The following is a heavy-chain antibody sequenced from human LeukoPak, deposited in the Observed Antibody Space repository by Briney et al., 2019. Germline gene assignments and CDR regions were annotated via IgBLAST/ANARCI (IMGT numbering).Heavy chain of an antibody. CDR3: ARASGPDFWSGYYLDY. CDR1: GFTFSSYA. D-gene: IGHD3-3*01. V-gene: IGHV3-33*08. Sequence: GRSLRLSCAASGFTFSSYAMHWVRQAPGKGLEWVAVIWYDGSNKYYADSVKGRFTISRDNSKNTLYLQMNSLRAEDTAVYYCARASGPDFWSGYYLDYWGQGTLVTVSS. CDR2: IWYDGSNK. J-gene: IGHJ4*02.